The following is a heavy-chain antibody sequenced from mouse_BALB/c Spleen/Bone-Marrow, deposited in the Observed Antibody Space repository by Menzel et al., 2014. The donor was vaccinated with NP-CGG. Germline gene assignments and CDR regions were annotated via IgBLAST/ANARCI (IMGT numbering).Heavy chain of an antibody. Sequence: QVQLKQSGAELARPGASVKLSCKASGYTFTDYYVSWVKQRTGQGLEWIGEIYPGSGNTYYNEKFKGKATLTADRSSSTAYMQLSSQTSEDSAVYFCARAASLDYWGQGTSVTVSS. J-gene: IGHJ4*01. CDR1: GYTFTDYY. V-gene: IGHV1-77*01. CDR2: IYPGSGNT. CDR3: ARAASLDY.